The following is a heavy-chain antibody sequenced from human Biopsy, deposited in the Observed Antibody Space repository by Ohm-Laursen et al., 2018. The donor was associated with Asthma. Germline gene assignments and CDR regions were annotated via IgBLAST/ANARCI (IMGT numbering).Heavy chain of an antibody. CDR2: VNTGNGDT. CDR3: ARTYYDFWTGQVKDVFGV. CDR1: GYNFISFA. V-gene: IGHV1-3*04. Sequence: SSVKVSCKASGYNFISFAIHWVRQAPGQRLEWMGWVNTGNGDTKHSQKFQGRVTITRDTSASAAYMELRSLRSEDTATYYCARTYYDFWTGQVKDVFGVWGQGTMVTVSS. D-gene: IGHD3-3*01. J-gene: IGHJ3*01.